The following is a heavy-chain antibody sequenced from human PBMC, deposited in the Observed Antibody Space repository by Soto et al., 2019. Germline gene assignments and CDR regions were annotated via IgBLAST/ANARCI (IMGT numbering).Heavy chain of an antibody. CDR3: ARELKGWGWFDP. D-gene: IGHD2-15*01. J-gene: IGHJ5*02. CDR2: IFYNGST. Sequence: PSETLSLTCPVSGGSVSSGSYYWSWIRQPPGKGLEWIGYIFYNGSTNYSPSLKSRVTISVDTSKNQFSLKLSSVTAADTAVYYCARELKGWGWFDPWGQGTLVTVS. CDR1: GGSVSSGSYY. V-gene: IGHV4-61*01.